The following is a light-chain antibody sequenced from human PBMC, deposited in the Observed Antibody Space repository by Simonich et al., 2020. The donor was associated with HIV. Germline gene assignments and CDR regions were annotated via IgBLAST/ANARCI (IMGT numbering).Light chain of an antibody. J-gene: IGKJ2*01. CDR2: WAS. V-gene: IGKV4-1*01. Sequence: DIVMTQSPDSLAVSLGERATINCKSSQSVLYSSSNKNYLAWYQQKPGQPPKLLIYWASARQFGVPDRFSGSGSGTDFTLTISSLQAEDVALYYCQQYYSTPHTFGQGTKLEIK. CDR3: QQYYSTPHT. CDR1: QSVLYSSSNKNY.